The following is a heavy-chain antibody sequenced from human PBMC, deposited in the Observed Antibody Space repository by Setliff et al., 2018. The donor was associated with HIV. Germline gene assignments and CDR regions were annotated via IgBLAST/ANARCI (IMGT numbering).Heavy chain of an antibody. V-gene: IGHV4-4*02. Sequence: SETLSLTCAVSGGYISSTKWWSWVRQSPGKGLEWIGEMNDSGDTFYNTSLKTRITISVDTSKNHLSLKVSSLTAADTAVYYCARAPYYDYRGLAVYYFDYWGQGTLVTVSS. D-gene: IGHD3-22*01. CDR3: ARAPYYDYRGLAVYYFDY. CDR2: MNDSGDT. J-gene: IGHJ4*02. CDR1: GGYISSTKW.